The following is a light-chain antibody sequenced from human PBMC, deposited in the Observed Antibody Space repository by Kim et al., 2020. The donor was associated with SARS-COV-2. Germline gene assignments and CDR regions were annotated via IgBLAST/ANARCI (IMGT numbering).Light chain of an antibody. CDR1: SSNIGSNT. Sequence: GQRVTISCSGSSSNIGSNTVNWYQQLPGTAPKLVIYNNNQRPSGVPDRFSGSKSGTSASLAISGLQSEDETDYYCATWDDSLNVYVFGTGTKVTVL. CDR2: NNN. J-gene: IGLJ1*01. V-gene: IGLV1-44*01. CDR3: ATWDDSLNVYV.